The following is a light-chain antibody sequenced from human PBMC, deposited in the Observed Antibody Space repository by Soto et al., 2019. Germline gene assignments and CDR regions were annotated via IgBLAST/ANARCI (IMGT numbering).Light chain of an antibody. Sequence: QRVLNHASSGFGCPGQSITIPRPGNNNDIGGYDYVSWYQQYPGKAPKLMIYDVSNRPSGVSDRFSGSKSANTASLTISGLQAEDEADYYCNSYTTSSSLYVFGTGTKVTVL. CDR1: NNDIGGYDY. J-gene: IGLJ1*01. CDR2: DVS. CDR3: NSYTTSSSLYV. V-gene: IGLV2-14*01.